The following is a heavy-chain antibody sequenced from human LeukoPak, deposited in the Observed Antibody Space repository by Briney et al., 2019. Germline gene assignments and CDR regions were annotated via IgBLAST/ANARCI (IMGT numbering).Heavy chain of an antibody. D-gene: IGHD2-21*02. Sequence: PGGSLRLSCAASGFTFSDCYMSWIHQAPGKGLEWVSYISNSGSIIFYADSVKGRFTISRDNAKNSLYLQMNSLRAEDTAVYYCASSQATYCGGDCHAFHIWGQGTMVTVSS. CDR2: ISNSGSII. CDR1: GFTFSDCY. V-gene: IGHV3-11*01. CDR3: ASSQATYCGGDCHAFHI. J-gene: IGHJ3*02.